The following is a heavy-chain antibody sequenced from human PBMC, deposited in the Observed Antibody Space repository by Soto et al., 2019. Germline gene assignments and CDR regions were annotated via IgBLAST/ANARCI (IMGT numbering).Heavy chain of an antibody. CDR1: GFTFSSYS. CDR2: ISSSSSTI. CDR3: ARSDYIWGSYFYMDV. D-gene: IGHD3-16*01. J-gene: IGHJ6*03. V-gene: IGHV3-48*01. Sequence: GGSLRLSCAASGFTFSSYSMNWVRQAPGKGLEWVSYISSSSSTIYYADSVKGRFTISRDNAKNSLYLQMNSLRAEDTAVYYCARSDYIWGSYFYMDVWGKGTTVTVSS.